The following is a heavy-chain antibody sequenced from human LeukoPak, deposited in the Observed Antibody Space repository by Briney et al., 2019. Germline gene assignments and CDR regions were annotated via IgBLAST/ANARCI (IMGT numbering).Heavy chain of an antibody. J-gene: IGHJ4*02. CDR2: IYYSGST. V-gene: IGHV4-31*03. Sequence: SETLSLTCTVSGGSISSGGYYWSWIRQHPGKGLEWIGYIYYSGSTYYNPSLKSRVTISVDKSKNQFSLKLSSVTAADTAVYYCARGPHVLLWFGELLGGPDYWGQGTLVTVSS. CDR1: GGSISSGGYY. CDR3: ARGPHVLLWFGELLGGPDY. D-gene: IGHD3-10*01.